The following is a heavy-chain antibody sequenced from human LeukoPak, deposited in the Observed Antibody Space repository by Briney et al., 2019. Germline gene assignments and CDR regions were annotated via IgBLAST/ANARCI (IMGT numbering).Heavy chain of an antibody. J-gene: IGHJ4*02. V-gene: IGHV4-4*02. CDR3: AREGGFYRPLDY. CDR2: VHLDGRT. D-gene: IGHD3-3*01. Sequence: PSETLSLTCAVSGGXASSTNCWTWFRQPPGKGLEWIGEVHLDGRTNYNPSLTGRLTMSVDLYENHISLKLTSVTAADTAVYYCAREGGFYRPLDYSGQGTLVTVSS. CDR1: GGXASSTNC.